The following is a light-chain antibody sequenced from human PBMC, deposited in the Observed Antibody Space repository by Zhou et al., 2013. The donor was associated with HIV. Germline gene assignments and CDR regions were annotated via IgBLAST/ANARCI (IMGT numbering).Light chain of an antibody. CDR3: QQRTNWPPIT. CDR1: QSVNNN. CDR2: DAS. Sequence: VMTQSPAALTVSLGERATLSCRASQSVNNNLAWYQQKPGQAPRLLIYDASHRATGVPARFSGSGSGTDFTLTISNLEPEDFAVYYCQQRTNWPPITFGQGTRLDIK. V-gene: IGKV3-11*01. J-gene: IGKJ5*01.